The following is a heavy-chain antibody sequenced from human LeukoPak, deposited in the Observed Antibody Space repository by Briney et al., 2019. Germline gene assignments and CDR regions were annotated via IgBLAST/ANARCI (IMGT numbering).Heavy chain of an antibody. Sequence: ASVKVSCKASGGTFSSYAISWVRQAPGQGLEWMGRIIPIFGTANYAQKFQGRVTITTDESTSTAYMELSSLRSEDTAVYYCARTGITMIVEPNAFGIWGQGTMVTVSS. V-gene: IGHV1-69*05. J-gene: IGHJ3*02. CDR3: ARTGITMIVEPNAFGI. D-gene: IGHD3-22*01. CDR2: IIPIFGTA. CDR1: GGTFSSYA.